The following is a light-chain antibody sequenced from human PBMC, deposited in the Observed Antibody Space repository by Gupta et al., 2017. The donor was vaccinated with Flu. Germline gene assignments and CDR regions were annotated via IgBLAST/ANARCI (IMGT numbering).Light chain of an antibody. CDR2: WAS. J-gene: IGKJ1*01. CDR3: QQYYTILPT. V-gene: IGKV4-1*01. CDR1: RIILFGATNKNY. Sequence: GMTHPPASLLVSQDEEATINGKPSRIILFGATNKNYLAGYQQKPGQPPNLLIIWASSRESGVPDRFSGSGSCTDFTLPISSLQAEDVSVYYCQQYYTILPTFGQGTKVEIK.